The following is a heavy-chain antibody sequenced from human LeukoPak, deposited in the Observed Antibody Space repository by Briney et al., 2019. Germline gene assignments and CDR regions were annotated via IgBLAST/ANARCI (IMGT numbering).Heavy chain of an antibody. CDR2: IYHTGST. CDR1: GGSISSSSYY. D-gene: IGHD6-13*01. V-gene: IGHV4-39*07. Sequence: SETLSLTCTVSGGSISSSSYYWGWIRQPPGKGLEWIGNIYHTGSTYYNPSLKSRVTISVDTSRNQFSLKLNSVTAADTAVCYCARGYSSSWYLNWFDPWGQGTLVTVSS. J-gene: IGHJ5*02. CDR3: ARGYSSSWYLNWFDP.